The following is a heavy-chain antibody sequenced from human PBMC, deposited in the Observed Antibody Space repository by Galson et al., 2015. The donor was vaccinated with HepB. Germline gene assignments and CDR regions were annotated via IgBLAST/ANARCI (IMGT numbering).Heavy chain of an antibody. J-gene: IGHJ4*02. V-gene: IGHV3-23*01. Sequence: SLRLSCAASGFTFSNYAMDWVRQTPGKGLEWVSVITAGGGRTSYADAVKGRFTISEDSSKNTLYLEMNSLRVEDTAVYYCAKESARGWYALDYWGQGTLVTVSS. CDR3: AKESARGWYALDY. D-gene: IGHD6-19*01. CDR1: GFTFSNYA. CDR2: ITAGGGRT.